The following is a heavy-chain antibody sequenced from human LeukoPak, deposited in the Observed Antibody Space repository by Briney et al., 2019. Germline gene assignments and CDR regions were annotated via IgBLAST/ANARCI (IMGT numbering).Heavy chain of an antibody. D-gene: IGHD2-21*02. V-gene: IGHV3-23*01. CDR1: GFTFSSYA. CDR3: AKDMAYCGGDCYSYAFDI. Sequence: GGSLRLSCAASGFTFSSYAMSWVRQAPGKGLEWVPAISGSGGSTYYADPVKGRFTISRDNSKNTLYLQMNSLRAEDTAVYYCAKDMAYCGGDCYSYAFDIWGQGTMVTVSS. CDR2: ISGSGGST. J-gene: IGHJ3*02.